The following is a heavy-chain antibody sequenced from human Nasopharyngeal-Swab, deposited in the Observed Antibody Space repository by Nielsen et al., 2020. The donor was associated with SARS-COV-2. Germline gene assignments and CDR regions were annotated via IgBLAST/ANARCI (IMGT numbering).Heavy chain of an antibody. CDR2: ISYDGSNK. D-gene: IGHD4-23*01. CDR3: ASAYGGSYWYCDL. V-gene: IGHV3-30-3*01. Sequence: GESLKISCAASGFTFSSYAMHWVRQAPGKGLEWLAVISYDGSNKYYADSVKGRFTISRDNSKNTLYLQMNSLRAEDTAVYYCASAYGGSYWYCDLWGRGTLVTVSS. CDR1: GFTFSSYA. J-gene: IGHJ2*01.